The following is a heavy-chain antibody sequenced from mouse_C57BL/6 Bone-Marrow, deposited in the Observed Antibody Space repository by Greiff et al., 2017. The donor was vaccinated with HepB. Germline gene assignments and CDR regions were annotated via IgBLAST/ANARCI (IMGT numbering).Heavy chain of an antibody. V-gene: IGHV5-6*01. CDR3: ARQITTVVAIDY. CDR1: GFTFSSYG. J-gene: IGHJ2*01. D-gene: IGHD1-1*01. CDR2: ISSGGSYT. Sequence: EVKLMESGGDLVKPGGSLKLSCAASGFTFSSYGMSWVRQTPDKRLEWVATISSGGSYTYYPDSVKGRFTISRDNAKNTLYLQMSSLKSEDTAMYYWARQITTVVAIDYWGQGTTLTVSS.